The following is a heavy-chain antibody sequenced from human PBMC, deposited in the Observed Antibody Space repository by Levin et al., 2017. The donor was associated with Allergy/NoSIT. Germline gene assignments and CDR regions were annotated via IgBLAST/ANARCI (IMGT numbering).Heavy chain of an antibody. V-gene: IGHV1-8*01. Sequence: ASVKVSCKASGYTFTSYDINWVRQATGQGLEWMGWMNPNSGNTGYAQKFQGRVTMTRNTSISTAYMELSSLRSEDTAVYYCARNHVVYYYYGMDVWGQGTTVTVSS. J-gene: IGHJ6*02. CDR2: MNPNSGNT. D-gene: IGHD2-21*01. CDR1: GYTFTSYD. CDR3: ARNHVVYYYYGMDV.